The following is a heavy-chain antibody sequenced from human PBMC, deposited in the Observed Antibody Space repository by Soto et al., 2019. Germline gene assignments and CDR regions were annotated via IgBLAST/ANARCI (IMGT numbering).Heavy chain of an antibody. D-gene: IGHD6-19*01. Sequence: VQLVESGGGVVQPGRSLRLSCAASGFTFSDYAMHWVRQAPGKGLEWVAVVSHDGRNTHYADSVKGRFTFSRDSSTNTVSLETTSLRAADMPVCSCAEGGLQWRVTSDFNYWGQGALVTVSS. CDR3: AEGGLQWRVTSDFNY. V-gene: IGHV3-30*01. J-gene: IGHJ4*02. CDR2: VSHDGRNT. CDR1: GFTFSDYA.